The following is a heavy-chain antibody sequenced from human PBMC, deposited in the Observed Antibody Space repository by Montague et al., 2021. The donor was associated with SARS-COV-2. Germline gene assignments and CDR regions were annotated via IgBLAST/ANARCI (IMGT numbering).Heavy chain of an antibody. Sequence: SETLSLTCTVTGGPISGSSDYWGWIHQSPGEGLEWISSVYYSGXTXYXXSLKSRLTISVDTSKNQFSLKLNSVTAADTALYYCARREYSYGWGDWGQGTLVTVSS. CDR2: VYYSGXT. D-gene: IGHD5-18*01. V-gene: IGHV4-39*01. CDR1: GGPISGSSDY. J-gene: IGHJ4*02. CDR3: ARREYSYGWGD.